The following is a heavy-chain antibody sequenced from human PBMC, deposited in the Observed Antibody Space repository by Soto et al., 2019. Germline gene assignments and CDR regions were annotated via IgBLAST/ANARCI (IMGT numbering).Heavy chain of an antibody. Sequence: LRLSCAASGFTFSSYAMHWVRQAPGKGLEWVAVISYDGSNKYYADSVKGRFTISRDNSKNTLYLQMNSLRAEDTAVYYCARAGGPYYYGSGSSQYYYYGMDVWGQGTTVTVSS. CDR3: ARAGGPYYYGSGSSQYYYYGMDV. V-gene: IGHV3-30-3*01. CDR1: GFTFSSYA. J-gene: IGHJ6*02. CDR2: ISYDGSNK. D-gene: IGHD3-10*01.